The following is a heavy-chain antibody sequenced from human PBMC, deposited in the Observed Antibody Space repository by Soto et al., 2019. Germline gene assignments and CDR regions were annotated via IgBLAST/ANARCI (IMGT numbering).Heavy chain of an antibody. CDR3: ARSGGAYCGGDCYSAFDI. CDR2: IYHSGST. Sequence: SETLSLTCAVSGGSISSSNWWSWVRQPPGKGLEWIGEIYHSGSTNYNPSLKSRVTISVDKSKNQFSLKLSSVTAADTAVYYCARSGGAYCGGDCYSAFDIWGQGTMVTVSS. J-gene: IGHJ3*02. D-gene: IGHD2-21*02. V-gene: IGHV4-4*02. CDR1: GGSISSSNW.